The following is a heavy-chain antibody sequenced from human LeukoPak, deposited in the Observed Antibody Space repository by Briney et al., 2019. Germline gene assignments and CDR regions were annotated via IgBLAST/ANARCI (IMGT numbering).Heavy chain of an antibody. V-gene: IGHV1-69*10. J-gene: IGHJ5*02. CDR3: AREQRITIFGVVIPWFDP. CDR2: IIPILGIA. Sequence: SVKVSCKASGGTFSSYAISWVRQAPGQGLEWMGGIIPILGIANYAQKFQGRVTITADKSTSTAYMELSSLRSEDTAVYYCAREQRITIFGVVIPWFDPWGQGTLVTVSS. D-gene: IGHD3-3*01. CDR1: GGTFSSYA.